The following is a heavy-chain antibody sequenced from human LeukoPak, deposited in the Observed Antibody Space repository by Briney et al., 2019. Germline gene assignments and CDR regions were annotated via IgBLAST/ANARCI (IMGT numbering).Heavy chain of an antibody. CDR3: AKVVLLLTASDAFDF. D-gene: IGHD2-21*02. Sequence: PGGSLRLSCAASGFTFSSNAMSWVRQAPGKGLEWVSTISGNYGSTYYADSVKGQFTISRDNFKNTVFLRMNSLRAEDTAVYYCAKVVLLLTASDAFDFWGQGTKVTVSS. V-gene: IGHV3-23*01. CDR1: GFTFSSNA. J-gene: IGHJ3*01. CDR2: ISGNYGST.